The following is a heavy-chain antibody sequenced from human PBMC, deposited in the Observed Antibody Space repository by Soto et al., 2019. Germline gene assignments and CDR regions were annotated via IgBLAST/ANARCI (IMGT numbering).Heavy chain of an antibody. Sequence: EVQLVESGGGLVQPGGSLRLSCATSGFILSDCAMNWVRQAPGKGLEWVSYISSSSSVIDYADSVKGRFTVSRDNARNSLYXXXXXLXAXXXXVXXXXXXXXXXSNWYYYMDVWGKGTTVTVSS. CDR1: GFILSDCA. V-gene: IGHV3-48*01. D-gene: IGHD7-27*01. CDR3: XXXXXXXSNWYYYMDV. J-gene: IGHJ6*03. CDR2: ISSSSSVI.